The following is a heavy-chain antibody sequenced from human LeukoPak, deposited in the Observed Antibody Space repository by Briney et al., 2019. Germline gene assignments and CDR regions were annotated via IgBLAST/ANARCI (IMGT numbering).Heavy chain of an antibody. CDR1: GFTFSSYA. D-gene: IGHD4-17*01. V-gene: IGHV3-23*01. CDR3: ARGDYGDYPDAFDI. CDR2: FSGSGGSI. Sequence: GGSLRLSCVASGFTFSSYAMSWVRQAPGKGLEWVSSFSGSGGSIYYADSVKGRFTISRDNSKNTLYLQMNSLRAEDTAVYYCARGDYGDYPDAFDIWGQGTMVTVSS. J-gene: IGHJ3*02.